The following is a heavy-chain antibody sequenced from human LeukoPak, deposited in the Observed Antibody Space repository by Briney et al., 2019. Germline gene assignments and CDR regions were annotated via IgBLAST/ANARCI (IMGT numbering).Heavy chain of an antibody. V-gene: IGHV3-23*01. Sequence: GGSLRLSCAASGLTFSSYGMTWVRQAPGKGPEWVSTTNTSGSTTYYTDSVKGRFTGSRDNSKNTLYLQMNSLRAGDTAVYYCAKGYNWHDRCGEGTLVTDCS. J-gene: IGHJ5*02. CDR1: GLTFSSYG. CDR3: AKGYNWHDR. CDR2: TNTSGSTT.